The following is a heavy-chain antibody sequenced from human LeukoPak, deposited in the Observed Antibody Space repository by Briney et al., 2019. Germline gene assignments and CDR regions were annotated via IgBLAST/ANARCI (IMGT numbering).Heavy chain of an antibody. CDR3: ARVTRIQLWPDI. V-gene: IGHV4-4*07. J-gene: IGHJ3*02. CDR2: IYTSGST. Sequence: SSETLSLTCTVSGGSISSYYWSWIRQPAGKGLEWIGRIYTSGSTNYNPSLKSRVTISVDTSENQFSLKLSSVTAADTAVYYCARVTRIQLWPDIWGQGTMVTVSS. CDR1: GGSISSYY. D-gene: IGHD5-18*01.